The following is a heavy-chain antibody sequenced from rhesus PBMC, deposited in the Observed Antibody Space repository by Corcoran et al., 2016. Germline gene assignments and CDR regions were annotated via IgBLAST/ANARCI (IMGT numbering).Heavy chain of an antibody. Sequence: EVQLVESGGGLIQPGGSLRLSCVASGFTFSTYDVFWVRQAPGKGLECVASLTTTSTDISFADSVGGRSTISRDNAKSSLSLQMSSLRAEDTAVYYCTVYRVIWGQGVPVTVSS. V-gene: IGHV3S16*01. CDR3: TVYRVI. J-gene: IGHJ4*01. CDR1: GFTFSTYD. CDR2: LTTTSTDI. D-gene: IGHD1-1-1*01.